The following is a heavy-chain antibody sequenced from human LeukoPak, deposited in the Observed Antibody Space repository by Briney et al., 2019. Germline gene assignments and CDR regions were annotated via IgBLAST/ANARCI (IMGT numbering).Heavy chain of an antibody. V-gene: IGHV4-34*01. Sequence: SETLSLTCAVYGGSFSGYYWSWIRQPPGKGREWIGEINHSGSTNYNPSLKSRVTISVDTSKNQFSLKLSSVTAADTAVYYCAYFQNDAFDIWGQGTMVTVSS. CDR2: INHSGST. CDR3: AYFQNDAFDI. D-gene: IGHD2/OR15-2a*01. CDR1: GGSFSGYY. J-gene: IGHJ3*02.